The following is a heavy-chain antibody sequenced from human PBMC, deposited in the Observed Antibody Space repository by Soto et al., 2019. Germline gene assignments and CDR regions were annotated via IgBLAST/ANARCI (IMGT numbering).Heavy chain of an antibody. CDR1: GGSISSYY. D-gene: IGHD4-4*01. CDR3: ARSPTTVTLRRGDNWFDP. CDR2: IYYSGIT. J-gene: IGHJ5*02. Sequence: SETLSLTCTVSGGSISSYYWSWIRQPPGKGLEWIGYIYYSGITNYNPSLKSRVTISVDTSKNQFSLKLSSVTAADTAVYYCARSPTTVTLRRGDNWFDPWGQGTLVTVS. V-gene: IGHV4-59*08.